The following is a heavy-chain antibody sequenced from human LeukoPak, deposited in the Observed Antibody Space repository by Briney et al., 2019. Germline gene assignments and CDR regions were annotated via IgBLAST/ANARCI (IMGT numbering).Heavy chain of an antibody. J-gene: IGHJ4*02. CDR2: ISGSSSIT. CDR1: GFTFSSHS. D-gene: IGHD1-1*01. CDR3: ARALDGDY. V-gene: IGHV3-48*02. Sequence: GGSLRLSCAASGFTFSSHSMNWVRQAPGKGLEWVSYISGSSSITYYADSVKGRFTISRDNAKNSLYLQMNSLRDEDTAVYYCARALDGDYWGQGTLVTVSS.